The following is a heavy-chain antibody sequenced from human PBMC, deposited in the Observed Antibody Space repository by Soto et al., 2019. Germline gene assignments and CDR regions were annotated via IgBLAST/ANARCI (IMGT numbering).Heavy chain of an antibody. D-gene: IGHD2-15*01. CDR1: AFIISDYY. CDR3: ARVGCSGGSCPLDY. CDR2: ISGSGTTI. J-gene: IGHJ4*02. V-gene: IGHV3-11*01. Sequence: QVQLVESGGGLVKPGGSLRLSCAASAFIISDYYMSWIRQAPGKGLEWVSYISGSGTTIYYADSVKGRFTISRDNAKNSLYLQMSSLRAEATAVYYCARVGCSGGSCPLDYCGQGTLVTVSS.